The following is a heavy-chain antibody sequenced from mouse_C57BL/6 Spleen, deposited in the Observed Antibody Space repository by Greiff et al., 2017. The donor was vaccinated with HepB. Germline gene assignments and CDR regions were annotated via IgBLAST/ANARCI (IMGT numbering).Heavy chain of an antibody. Sequence: VKLQQSGPELVKPGASVKISCKASGYAFSSSWMNWVKQRPGKGLEWIGRIYPGDGDTNYNGKFKGKATLTADKSSSTAYMQLSSLTSEDSAVYFSARGYDSYYCPMDYWGKGTSVTVCS. J-gene: IGHJ4*01. V-gene: IGHV1-82*01. D-gene: IGHD2-12*01. CDR3: ARGYDSYYCPMDY. CDR2: IYPGDGDT. CDR1: GYAFSSSW.